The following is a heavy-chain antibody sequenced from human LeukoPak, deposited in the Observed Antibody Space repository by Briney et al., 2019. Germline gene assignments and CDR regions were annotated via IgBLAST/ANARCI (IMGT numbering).Heavy chain of an antibody. J-gene: IGHJ4*02. D-gene: IGHD5-12*01. CDR1: GFTVNSNY. CDR3: ARGGYSGPFYFDY. CDR2: IYSGGTT. V-gene: IGHV3-53*01. Sequence: SGGSLRLSCAASGFTVNSNYMSWVRQAPGKGLEWVSVIYSGGTTYYADSVKGRFTISRDNAKNSLYLQMNSLRAEDTAVYYCARGGYSGPFYFDYWGQGTLVTVSS.